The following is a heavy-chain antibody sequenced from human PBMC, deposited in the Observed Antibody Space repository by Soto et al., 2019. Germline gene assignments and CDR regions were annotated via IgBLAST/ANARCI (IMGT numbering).Heavy chain of an antibody. J-gene: IGHJ4*02. CDR1: GGTFSSYA. CDR3: ARDKSSGEFSSDY. V-gene: IGHV1-69*06. CDR2: IIPIFGTA. D-gene: IGHD2-15*01. Sequence: ASVKVSCKASGGTFSSYAISWVRQAPGQGLEWMGGIIPIFGTANYAQKFQGRVTITADKSTSTAYMELSSLRSEDTAVYYCARDKSSGEFSSDYWRQGTPGSDSS.